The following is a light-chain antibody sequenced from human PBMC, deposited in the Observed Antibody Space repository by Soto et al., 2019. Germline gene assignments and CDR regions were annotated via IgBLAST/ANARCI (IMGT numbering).Light chain of an antibody. CDR3: QHYSTVWA. CDR1: QSISSS. V-gene: IGKV1-5*01. CDR2: DAS. Sequence: QMTQSPSTLSASVGDRVAITCRASQSISSSLAWYQQKPGKAPKLLIFDASSLESGVPSRFSGSGSGTEFTLTISSLQPDDFATYYCQHYSTVWAFGQGTKVDIK. J-gene: IGKJ1*01.